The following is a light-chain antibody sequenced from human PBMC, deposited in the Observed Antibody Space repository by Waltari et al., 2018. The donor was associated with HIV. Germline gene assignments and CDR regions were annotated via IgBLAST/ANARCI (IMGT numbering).Light chain of an antibody. V-gene: IGKV1-33*01. CDR3: QQYGDLPVT. CDR2: DAS. J-gene: IGKJ5*01. Sequence: IQMTQSPSSLSASVGDRVTITCQASHDTYTYVNWYQQKPGKAPKLIIYDASHLEAGVPSRFSGSGSGTEFTFTISSLKPEDLGTYYCQQYGDLPVTFGQGTRLEI. CDR1: HDTYTY.